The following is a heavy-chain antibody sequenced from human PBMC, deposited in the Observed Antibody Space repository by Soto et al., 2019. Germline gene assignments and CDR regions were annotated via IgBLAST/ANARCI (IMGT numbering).Heavy chain of an antibody. J-gene: IGHJ4*02. CDR2: ISYDGSNK. CDR1: GFTFSSYG. Sequence: QVQLVESGGGVVQPGRSLRLSCAASGFTFSSYGMHWVRQAPGKGLEWVAVISYDGSNKYYADSVKGRFTISRDNSENTLYLQMNSLRAEDTAVYYCAKYPSGSYSLDYWGQGTLVTVSS. D-gene: IGHD1-26*01. V-gene: IGHV3-30*18. CDR3: AKYPSGSYSLDY.